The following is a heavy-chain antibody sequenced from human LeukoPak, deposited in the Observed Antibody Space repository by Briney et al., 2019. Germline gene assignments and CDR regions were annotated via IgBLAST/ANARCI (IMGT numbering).Heavy chain of an antibody. V-gene: IGHV3-9*01. CDR2: ISWNSGSI. CDR1: RFTFDDYA. Sequence: GRSLRLSCAASRFTFDDYAMHWVRQAPGKGLEWVSGISWNSGSIGYADSVKGRFTISRDNAKNSLYLQMNSLRAEDTALYYCAKTGVAAAGYLDYWGQGTLVTVSS. D-gene: IGHD6-13*01. CDR3: AKTGVAAAGYLDY. J-gene: IGHJ4*02.